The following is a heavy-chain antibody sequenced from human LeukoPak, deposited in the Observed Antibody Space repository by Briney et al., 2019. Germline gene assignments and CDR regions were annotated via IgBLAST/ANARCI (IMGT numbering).Heavy chain of an antibody. V-gene: IGHV3-43*01. CDR2: ISWDGGST. Sequence: GGSLRLSCAASGFTFDDYTMHWVRQAPGKGLEWVSLISWDGGSTYYADSVKGRFTISRDNSKNSLYLQMNSLRTEDTALYYCAKGTSPPGSYSGWFDPWGQGTLVTVSS. CDR3: AKGTSPPGSYSGWFDP. CDR1: GFTFDDYT. D-gene: IGHD1-26*01. J-gene: IGHJ5*02.